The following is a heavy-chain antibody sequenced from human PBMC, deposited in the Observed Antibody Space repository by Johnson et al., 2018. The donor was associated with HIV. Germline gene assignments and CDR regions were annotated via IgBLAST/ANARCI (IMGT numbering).Heavy chain of an antibody. CDR3: ARAFGSGGYSSSWYLGLGCFDS. J-gene: IGHJ3*02. CDR1: GFTFDDYG. V-gene: IGHV3-20*04. CDR2: INWNGGST. D-gene: IGHD6-13*01. Sequence: VQLVESGGGVVRPGGSLRLSCATSGFTFDDYGMSWVRQAPGKGLEWVSGINWNGGSTHYADSVKGRFTISRDNAKNSLYLQMNSLRADDTALCYCARAFGSGGYSSSWYLGLGCFDSWDQGTMVTVSS.